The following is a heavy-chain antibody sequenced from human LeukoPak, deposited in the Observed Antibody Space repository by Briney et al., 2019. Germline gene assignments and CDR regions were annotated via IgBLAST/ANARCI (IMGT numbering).Heavy chain of an antibody. Sequence: SETLSLTCTVSGGSISVFYWSSGWHTPRKGLEWIGYISCSYSTNCDATLKSRVPMSLDTSTIPCAVKLTSVTAADTAVYYCATLYYNGASCFPPDYWGQGTLVTVSS. D-gene: IGHD2-15*01. J-gene: IGHJ4*02. CDR2: ISCSYST. V-gene: IGHV4-59*01. CDR3: ATLYYNGASCFPPDY. CDR1: GGSISVFY.